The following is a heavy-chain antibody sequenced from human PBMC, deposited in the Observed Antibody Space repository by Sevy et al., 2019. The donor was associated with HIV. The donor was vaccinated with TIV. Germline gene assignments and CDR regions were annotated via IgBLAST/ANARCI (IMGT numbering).Heavy chain of an antibody. Sequence: GGSLRLSCAASGFTFSSYAMNWVRQAPGKGLEWVSAITGRGGSTYYADSVKGRFTISRDNSINTLYLQMNSLRAGDTAVYYCAKDSSQTPVEPGAEGPQYSIAHSFDYYYYYGMDVWGQGTTVTVSS. J-gene: IGHJ6*02. CDR3: AKDSSQTPVEPGAEGPQYSIAHSFDYYYYYGMDV. CDR2: ITGRGGST. D-gene: IGHD6-6*01. V-gene: IGHV3-23*01. CDR1: GFTFSSYA.